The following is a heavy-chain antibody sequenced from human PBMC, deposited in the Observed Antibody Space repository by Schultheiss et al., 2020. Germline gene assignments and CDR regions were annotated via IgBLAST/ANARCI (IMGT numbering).Heavy chain of an antibody. V-gene: IGHV4-61*02. CDR2: IYTSGST. J-gene: IGHJ3*02. CDR1: GGSISSGSYY. Sequence: SETLSLTCTVSGGSISSGSYYWSWIRQPAGKGLEWIGRIYTSGSTNYNPSLKSRVIISVDTSKNQFSLKLSSVTAADTAVYYCARGGGPMIVAAEDAFDIWGQGTMVTVAS. D-gene: IGHD3-22*01. CDR3: ARGGGPMIVAAEDAFDI.